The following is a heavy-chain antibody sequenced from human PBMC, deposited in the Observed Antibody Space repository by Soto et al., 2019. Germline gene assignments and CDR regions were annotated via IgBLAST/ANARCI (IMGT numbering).Heavy chain of an antibody. J-gene: IGHJ4*02. Sequence: QVQLVQSGAEVKKPGASVKVSCKASGYTFTSYAMHWVRQAPGQRLEWMGWINAGNGNTKYSQKFQGRVTITRDTSASTAYMELSSLRSEDTAVYYCARGRWLQLPLDYWGQGTLVTVSS. V-gene: IGHV1-3*01. CDR2: INAGNGNT. D-gene: IGHD5-12*01. CDR3: ARGRWLQLPLDY. CDR1: GYTFTSYA.